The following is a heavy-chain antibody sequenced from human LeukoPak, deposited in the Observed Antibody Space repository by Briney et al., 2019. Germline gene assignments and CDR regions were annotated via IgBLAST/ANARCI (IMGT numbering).Heavy chain of an antibody. J-gene: IGHJ4*02. CDR3: ARSGARYSYGYDY. CDR1: GGSISSGGYS. Sequence: PSETLSLTCAVSGGSISSGGYSWSWIRQPPGKGLEWIGYIYHSGSTYYNPSLKSRVTISVDRSKNQFSLKLSSVTAADTAVYYCARSGARYSYGYDYWGQGTLVTVSS. D-gene: IGHD5-18*01. V-gene: IGHV4-30-2*01. CDR2: IYHSGST.